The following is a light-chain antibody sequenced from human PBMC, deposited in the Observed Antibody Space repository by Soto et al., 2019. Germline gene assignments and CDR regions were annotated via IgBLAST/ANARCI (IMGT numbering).Light chain of an antibody. CDR1: QTISSY. CDR3: QQSYSTLVT. V-gene: IGKV1-39*01. J-gene: IGKJ4*01. CDR2: AAS. Sequence: DIQMTQSPSSLSASVGDRVTITCRASQTISSYLNWYQQKPGKAPKLLIYAASSLQSGVPSRFSGSGSGTDFTPTISSLQPEDFATYYCQQSYSTLVTFGGGTKGEIK.